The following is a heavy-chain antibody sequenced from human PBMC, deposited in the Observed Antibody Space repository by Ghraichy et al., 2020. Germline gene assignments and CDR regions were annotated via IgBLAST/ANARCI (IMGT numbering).Heavy chain of an antibody. J-gene: IGHJ4*02. V-gene: IGHV3-23*01. Sequence: GGSLRLPCAASGFTFSSYAMSWVRQAPGKGLEWVSAISGSGGSTYYADSVKGRFTISRDNSKNTLYLQMNSLRAEDTAVYYCAKTMENTYYYDSSGPDHFDYWGQGTLVTVSS. CDR3: AKTMENTYYYDSSGPDHFDY. CDR2: ISGSGGST. CDR1: GFTFSSYA. D-gene: IGHD3-22*01.